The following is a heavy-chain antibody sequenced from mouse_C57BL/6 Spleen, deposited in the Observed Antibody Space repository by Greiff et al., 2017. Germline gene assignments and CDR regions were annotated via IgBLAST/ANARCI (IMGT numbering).Heavy chain of an antibody. D-gene: IGHD2-3*01. CDR2: ISSGGSYT. CDR1: GFTFSSYG. Sequence: EVKLMESGGDLVKPGGSLKLSCAASGFTFSSYGMSWVRQTPDKRLEWVATISSGGSYTYYPDSVKGRFTISRDNAKNTLYLQMRSLKSEDTAMYYCARIYDGYYVNYWGQGTTLTVSS. J-gene: IGHJ2*01. CDR3: ARIYDGYYVNY. V-gene: IGHV5-6*01.